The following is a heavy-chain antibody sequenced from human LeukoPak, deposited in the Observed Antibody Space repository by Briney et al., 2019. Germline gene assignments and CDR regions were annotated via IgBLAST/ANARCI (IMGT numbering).Heavy chain of an antibody. J-gene: IGHJ4*02. CDR1: GGSFRGYY. Sequence: SETLSLTCAVYGGSFRGYYWSWIRQPPGKGLEWIGEINHSGSTNYNPSLKSRVTISVDTSKNQFSLKLSSVTAADTAVYYCARGQPEGLDLAQYYFDYWGQGTLVTVSS. CDR3: ARGQPEGLDLAQYYFDY. D-gene: IGHD2-2*03. CDR2: INHSGST. V-gene: IGHV4-34*01.